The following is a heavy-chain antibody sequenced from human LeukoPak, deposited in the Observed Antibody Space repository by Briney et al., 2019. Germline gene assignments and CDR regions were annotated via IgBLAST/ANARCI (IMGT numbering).Heavy chain of an antibody. CDR2: FDPSNSYT. D-gene: IGHD5-24*01. J-gene: IGHJ1*01. V-gene: IGHV5-10-1*01. CDR3: AGLGDGYNSHLQH. Sequence: GRQMPGKGLEWMGRFDPSNSYTNYSPSFQGHVTISADQSISTAYLQEGSRKGSETAIEYCAGLGDGYNSHLQHWGQGTLVTVSS.